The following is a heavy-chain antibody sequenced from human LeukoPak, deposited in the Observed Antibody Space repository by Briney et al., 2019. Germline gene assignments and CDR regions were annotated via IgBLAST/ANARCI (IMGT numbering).Heavy chain of an antibody. CDR3: ARDGTYYDILTGYYTFDY. D-gene: IGHD3-9*01. CDR1: GYTFTGYY. CDR2: INPNSGGT. Sequence: ASVKVSCKASGYTFTGYYMHWVRQAPGQGLEWMGRINPNSGGTNYAQKFQGWVTMTRDTSISTAYMELSRLRSDDTAVYYCARDGTYYDILTGYYTFDYWGQGTLVTVSS. V-gene: IGHV1-2*04. J-gene: IGHJ4*02.